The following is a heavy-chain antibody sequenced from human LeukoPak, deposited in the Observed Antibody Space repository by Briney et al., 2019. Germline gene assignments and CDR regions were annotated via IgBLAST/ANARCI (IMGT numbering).Heavy chain of an antibody. Sequence: GGSLRLSCAASGFTFSSYGMHWVRQAPGKGLEWVSYISSSGSTIYYADSVKGRFTISRDNAKNSLYLQMNSLRAEDTAVYYCAREGLTGAFDIWGQGTMVTVSS. CDR1: GFTFSSYG. D-gene: IGHD4/OR15-4a*01. CDR2: ISSSGSTI. J-gene: IGHJ3*02. V-gene: IGHV3-48*04. CDR3: AREGLTGAFDI.